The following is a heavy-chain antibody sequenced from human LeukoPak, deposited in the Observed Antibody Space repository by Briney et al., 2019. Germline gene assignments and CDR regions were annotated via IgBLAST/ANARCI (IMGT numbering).Heavy chain of an antibody. V-gene: IGHV4-39*07. Sequence: SETLSLTCAVSGVSISGSSHYWAWIRQPPGRGLEWLANVYYSGNTYFNPSLKSRVTISVDTSKNQFSLKLSSVTAADTAVYYCARGRPGPYTVPEMDVWGKGTTVTVSS. CDR1: GVSISGSSHY. CDR2: VYYSGNT. CDR3: ARGRPGPYTVPEMDV. J-gene: IGHJ6*04. D-gene: IGHD2-2*01.